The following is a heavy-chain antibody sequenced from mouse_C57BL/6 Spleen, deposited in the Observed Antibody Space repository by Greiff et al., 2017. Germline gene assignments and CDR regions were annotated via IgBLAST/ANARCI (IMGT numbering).Heavy chain of an antibody. CDR3: AGSEGSFDV. CDR2: IYPSDSET. Sequence: VQLQQPGAELVRPGSSVQLSCKASGYTFTSYWLDWVQQRPGQGLEWIGNIYPSDSETHYNQKFTANATLTVDKSSSTAYMQLSSLTSEDSAVYYCAGSEGSFDVWGTGTTVTVSS. J-gene: IGHJ1*03. V-gene: IGHV1-61*01. CDR1: GYTFTSYW.